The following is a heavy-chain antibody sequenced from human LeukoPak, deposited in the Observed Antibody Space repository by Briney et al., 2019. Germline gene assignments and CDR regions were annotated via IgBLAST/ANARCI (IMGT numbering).Heavy chain of an antibody. CDR3: ARGAEGNNDY. CDR2: ISARGDST. CDR1: GFTFSSYA. J-gene: IGHJ4*02. D-gene: IGHD1/OR15-1a*01. V-gene: IGHV3-23*01. Sequence: GGSLRLSCAASGFTFSSYAVSWVRQAPGKGLEWVSAISARGDSTYYADSVEGRFTISRDNSKNTLYLQMNSLRAEDTALYYCARGAEGNNDYGGQGPLVTVSS.